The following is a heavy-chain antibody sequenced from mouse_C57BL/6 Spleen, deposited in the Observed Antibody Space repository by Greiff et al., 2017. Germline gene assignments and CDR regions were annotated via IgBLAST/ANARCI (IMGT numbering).Heavy chain of an antibody. CDR1: GYTFTSYW. V-gene: IGHV1-52*01. Sequence: QVQLQQPGAELVRPGSSVKLSCKASGYTFTSYWMHWVKQRPIQGLEWIGNIDPSDSETHYNQKFKDKATLTVDKSSSTAYMQLSSLASEDATVYYCAREGGLQGAMGYWGQGASVAVSS. CDR3: AREGGLQGAMGY. D-gene: IGHD2-2*01. CDR2: IDPSDSET. J-gene: IGHJ4*01.